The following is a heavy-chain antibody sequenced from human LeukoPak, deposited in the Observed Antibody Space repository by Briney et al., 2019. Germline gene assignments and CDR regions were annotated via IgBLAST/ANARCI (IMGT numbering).Heavy chain of an antibody. V-gene: IGHV3-64*01. CDR1: GFTFSSHS. D-gene: IGHD6-19*01. J-gene: IGHJ4*01. CDR3: ARRGSGWEFDQ. CDR2: ISSNGGST. Sequence: GGSLRLSCAASGFTFSSHSMHWVRQAPRKGLEYVSGISSNGGSTYYAKSVKGRFTISRDNSKNTLDLQMGSLRVDDMAVYYCARRGSGWEFDQWGHGTLVTVSS.